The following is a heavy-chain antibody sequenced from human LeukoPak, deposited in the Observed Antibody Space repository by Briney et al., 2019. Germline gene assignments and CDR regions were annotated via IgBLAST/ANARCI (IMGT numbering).Heavy chain of an antibody. V-gene: IGHV1-2*02. CDR2: INPNSGGT. CDR3: ARRIELEWLSGDAFDI. Sequence: ASVKVSCKASGYTFTGYYMHWVRQAPGQGLEWMGWINPNSGGTNYAQKFQGRVTMTRDTSISTAYKELSRLRSDDTAVYYCARRIELEWLSGDAFDIWGQGTMVTVSS. J-gene: IGHJ3*02. D-gene: IGHD3-3*01. CDR1: GYTFTGYY.